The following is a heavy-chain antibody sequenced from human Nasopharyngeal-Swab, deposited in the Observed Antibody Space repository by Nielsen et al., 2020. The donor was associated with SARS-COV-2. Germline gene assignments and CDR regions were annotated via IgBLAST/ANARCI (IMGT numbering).Heavy chain of an antibody. D-gene: IGHD5-18*01. Sequence: GGSLRLSCAASGFTFSSYAMTWVRQAPGKGLEWVSIISGSGDTTYYADSVKDRFTISRDNSKSTLYLQTNSLRVEDTAVYYCAKRSGYSYGPDYYYYYMDVWGKGTTVTVSS. J-gene: IGHJ6*03. CDR1: GFTFSSYA. CDR2: ISGSGDTT. V-gene: IGHV3-23*01. CDR3: AKRSGYSYGPDYYYYYMDV.